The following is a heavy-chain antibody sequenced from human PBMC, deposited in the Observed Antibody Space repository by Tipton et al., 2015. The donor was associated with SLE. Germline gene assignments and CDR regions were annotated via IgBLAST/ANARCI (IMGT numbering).Heavy chain of an antibody. V-gene: IGHV3-21*04. CDR1: GFTFSSYS. CDR2: ISSSSSYI. CDR3: ATLHAFDI. Sequence: SLRLSCAASGFTFSSYSMNWVRQAPGKGLEWVSSISSSSSYIYYADSVKGRFTISRDNSKNTLYLQMNSLRAEDTAVYYRATLHAFDIWGQGTMVTVSS. J-gene: IGHJ3*02.